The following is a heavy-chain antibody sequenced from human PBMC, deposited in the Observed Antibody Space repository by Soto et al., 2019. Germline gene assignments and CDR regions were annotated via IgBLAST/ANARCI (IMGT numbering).Heavy chain of an antibody. CDR1: GGTFSSYA. D-gene: IGHD3-3*01. J-gene: IGHJ6*02. CDR2: IIPIFGTA. CDR3: ARAVTIFGVVIGPYYGMDV. Sequence: XSVKVSCKASGGTFSSYAISWVRQAPGQGLEWMGGIIPIFGTANYAQKFQGRVTITADESTSTAYMELSSLRSEDTAVYYCARAVTIFGVVIGPYYGMDVWGRGTTVTVSS. V-gene: IGHV1-69*13.